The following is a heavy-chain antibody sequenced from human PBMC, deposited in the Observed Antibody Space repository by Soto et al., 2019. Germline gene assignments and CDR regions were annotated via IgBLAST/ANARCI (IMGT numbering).Heavy chain of an antibody. CDR1: GFTFRGYG. V-gene: IGHV3-30*18. J-gene: IGHJ6*02. D-gene: IGHD5-18*01. CDR2: ISYDGSIK. Sequence: LRLSCAASGFTFRGYGMHWVRQAPGRGLEWVALISYDGSIKYYADSVRGRFTISRDNSKNTLYLQMNSLRAEDTAVYYCANSEYSRYKNIDVWGQGATVTVSS. CDR3: ANSEYSRYKNIDV.